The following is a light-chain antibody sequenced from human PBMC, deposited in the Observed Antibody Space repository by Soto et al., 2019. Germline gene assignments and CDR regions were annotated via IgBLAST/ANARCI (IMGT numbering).Light chain of an antibody. CDR2: GAS. CDR3: QQYNNWPGT. J-gene: IGKJ1*01. CDR1: QSVSSSY. V-gene: IGKV3-15*01. Sequence: PGERVTLSCRASQSVSSSYLTWYQQKPGQAPRLLIYGASTRATGIPARFSGSGSGTEFTLTISSLQSEDFAVYYCQQYNNWPGTFGQGTKVDIK.